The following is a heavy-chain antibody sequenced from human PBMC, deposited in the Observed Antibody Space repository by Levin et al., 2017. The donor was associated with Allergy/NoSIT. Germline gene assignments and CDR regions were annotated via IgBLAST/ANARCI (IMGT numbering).Heavy chain of an antibody. J-gene: IGHJ4*02. V-gene: IGHV1-18*01. D-gene: IGHD3-10*01. CDR3: AREMVRGVITVTPGDY. CDR1: GYTFTSYG. CDR2: ISAYNGNT. Sequence: ASVKVSCKASGYTFTSYGISWVRQAPGQGLEWMGWISAYNGNTNYAQKLQGRVTMTTDTSTSTAYMELRSLRSDDTAVYYCAREMVRGVITVTPGDYWGQGTLVTVSS.